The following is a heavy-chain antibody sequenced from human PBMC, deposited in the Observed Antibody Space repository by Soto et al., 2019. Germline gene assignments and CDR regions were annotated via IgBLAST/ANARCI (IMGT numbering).Heavy chain of an antibody. CDR1: GFTFSSYG. D-gene: IGHD6-6*01. V-gene: IGHV3-30*18. Sequence: GGSLRLSCAASGFTFSSYGMHWVRQAPGKGLEWVAVISYDGSNKYYADSVKGRFTISRDNSKNTLYLQMNSLRAEDTAVYYCAKDSGPSIAARRGPHYYYYGMGVWGQGTTVTVSS. CDR3: AKDSGPSIAARRGPHYYYYGMGV. CDR2: ISYDGSNK. J-gene: IGHJ6*02.